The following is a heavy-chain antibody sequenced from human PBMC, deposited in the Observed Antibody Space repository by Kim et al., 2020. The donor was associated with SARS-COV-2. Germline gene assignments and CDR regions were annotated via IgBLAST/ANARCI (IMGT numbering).Heavy chain of an antibody. J-gene: IGHJ6*02. V-gene: IGHV3-48*02. CDR2: ISSSSSTI. D-gene: IGHD6-13*01. CDR3: ARDQIPSIAAAGIYYYYYGMDV. Sequence: GGSLRLSCAASGFTFSSYSMNWVRQAPGKGLEWVSYISSSSSTIYYADSVKGRFTISRDNAKNSLYLQMNSLRDEDTAVYYCARDQIPSIAAAGIYYYYYGMDVWGQGTTVTVSS. CDR1: GFTFSSYS.